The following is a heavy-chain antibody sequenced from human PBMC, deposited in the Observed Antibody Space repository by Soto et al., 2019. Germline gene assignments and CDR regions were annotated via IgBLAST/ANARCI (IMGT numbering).Heavy chain of an antibody. CDR1: GFSLSNARMG. Sequence: GSGPTLVNPTETLTLTCTVSGFSLSNARMGVSWIRQPPGKALEWLAHIFSNDEKSYSTSLKSRLTISKDTSKSQVVLTMTSMDPVDTATYYCARLSGYYYYGMDVWGQGTTVTVSS. CDR2: IFSNDEK. J-gene: IGHJ6*02. CDR3: ARLSGYYYYGMDV. D-gene: IGHD2-15*01. V-gene: IGHV2-26*01.